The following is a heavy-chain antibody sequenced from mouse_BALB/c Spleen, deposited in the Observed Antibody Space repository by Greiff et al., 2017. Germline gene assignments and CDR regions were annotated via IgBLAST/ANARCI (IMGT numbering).Heavy chain of an antibody. CDR1: GFTFSDYY. J-gene: IGHJ3*01. V-gene: IGHV5-4*02. CDR2: ISDGGSYT. Sequence: EVKLVESGGGLVKPGGSLKLSCAASGFTFSDYYMYWVRQTPEKRLEWVATISDGGSYTYYPDSVKGRFTISRDNAKNNLYLQMSSLKSEDTAMYYCAREYYRTWFAYWGQGTLVTVSA. D-gene: IGHD2-14*01. CDR3: AREYYRTWFAY.